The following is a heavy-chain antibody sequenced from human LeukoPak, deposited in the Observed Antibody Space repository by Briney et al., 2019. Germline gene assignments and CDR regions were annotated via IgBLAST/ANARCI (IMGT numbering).Heavy chain of an antibody. Sequence: LTCAVDGGSFSGYYWSWVRQPPGKGLEWVGEINHSGSTNYNTSLKRGVTISVDTSKNQFSLKLSSVTAADTAVYYCARGRGYCSSTSCYSNWFDPWGQGTLVTVSS. CDR1: GGSFSGYY. D-gene: IGHD2-2*01. CDR3: ARGRGYCSSTSCYSNWFDP. CDR2: INHSGST. J-gene: IGHJ5*02. V-gene: IGHV4-34*01.